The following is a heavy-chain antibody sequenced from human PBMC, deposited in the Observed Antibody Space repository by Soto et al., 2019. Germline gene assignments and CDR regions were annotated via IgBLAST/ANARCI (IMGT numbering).Heavy chain of an antibody. Sequence: QMHLQESGPGLVKPSETLSLTCTVSGGSISSSYWSWIRQPPGKGLEWLAYIYDDGSANYNPSLKRRATISLDMSKNQFSLTLTSVTAADTAVYYCARDKYCSGGICRKTLFDPWGQGTLVTVSS. CDR2: IYDDGSA. V-gene: IGHV4-59*01. CDR1: GGSISSSY. J-gene: IGHJ5*02. D-gene: IGHD2-15*01. CDR3: ARDKYCSGGICRKTLFDP.